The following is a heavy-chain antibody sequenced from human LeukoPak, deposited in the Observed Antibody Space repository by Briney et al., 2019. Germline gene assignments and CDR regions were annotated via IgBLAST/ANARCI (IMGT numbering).Heavy chain of an antibody. Sequence: ASETLSLTCAVYGGSFSGYYWSWIRQPPGKGPEWTGKINHSGTTNYNPSLKSGVTMSLDTSKNQFSLRLSSVTAADTAVYYCARSDYYGSGPPFDIWGQGTMVTVSS. CDR3: ARSDYYGSGPPFDI. CDR2: INHSGTT. D-gene: IGHD3-10*01. J-gene: IGHJ3*02. V-gene: IGHV4-34*01. CDR1: GGSFSGYY.